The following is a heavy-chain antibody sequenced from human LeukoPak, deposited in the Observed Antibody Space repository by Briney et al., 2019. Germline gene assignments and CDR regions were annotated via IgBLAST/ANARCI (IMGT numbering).Heavy chain of an antibody. Sequence: GGSLRLSCAASGFTFSTYWMTWVRQAPGKGLEWVANIKQDGSEKYFVDSVKGRFTISRDNAKNSLYLQMNSLRAEDTAVYYCARDSYYYDSSGYWGYWGQGTLVTVSS. J-gene: IGHJ4*02. CDR1: GFTFSTYW. CDR2: IKQDGSEK. CDR3: ARDSYYYDSSGYWGY. V-gene: IGHV3-7*01. D-gene: IGHD3-22*01.